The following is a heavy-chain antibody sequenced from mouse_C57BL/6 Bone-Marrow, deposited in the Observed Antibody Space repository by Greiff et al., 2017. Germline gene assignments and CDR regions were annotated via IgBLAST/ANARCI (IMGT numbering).Heavy chain of an antibody. J-gene: IGHJ3*01. CDR2: IDPSDSYT. CDR3: AREGGYWAGFAY. D-gene: IGHD4-1*01. CDR1: GYTFTSYW. Sequence: VQLQQPGAELVMPGASVKLSCKASGYTFTSYWMHWVKQRPGQGLEWIGEIDPSDSYTNYNQKFKGKSTLTVDKSSSTAYMQLSSLTSEDSAVYYCAREGGYWAGFAYWGQGTLVTVSA. V-gene: IGHV1-69*01.